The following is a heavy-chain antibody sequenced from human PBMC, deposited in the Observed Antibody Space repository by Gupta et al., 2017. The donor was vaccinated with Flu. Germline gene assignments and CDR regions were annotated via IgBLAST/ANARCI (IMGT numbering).Heavy chain of an antibody. D-gene: IGHD1-20*01. V-gene: IGHV1-69*06. CDR1: GGTFSSYA. J-gene: IGHJ4*02. CDR3: ARDNSRITGTTGYFDY. Sequence: QVQLVQSGAEVKKPGSSVQVSCKASGGTFSSYAISWVRQAPGQGREWMGGIIPIFGTANYAQKFQGRVTITADKSTSTAYMELSSLRSEDTAVYYCARDNSRITGTTGYFDYWGQGTRGTVA. CDR2: IIPIFGTA.